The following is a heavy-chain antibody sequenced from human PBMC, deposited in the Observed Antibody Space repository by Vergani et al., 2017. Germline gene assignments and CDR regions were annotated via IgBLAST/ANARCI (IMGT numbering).Heavy chain of an antibody. D-gene: IGHD2-2*01. CDR1: GYTFTDYY. CDR2: INPNSGGT. Sequence: QVQLVQSGAEVKKPGASVKVSCKASGYTFTDYYMHWVRQAPGQGLEWMGWINPNSGGTNYAHKFQGRVTMTRDTSITTAYMELSRLRPDDTAIYYCARVIVGCSRTNCFADHWGQGTLVTVSS. J-gene: IGHJ4*02. V-gene: IGHV1-2*02. CDR3: ARVIVGCSRTNCFADH.